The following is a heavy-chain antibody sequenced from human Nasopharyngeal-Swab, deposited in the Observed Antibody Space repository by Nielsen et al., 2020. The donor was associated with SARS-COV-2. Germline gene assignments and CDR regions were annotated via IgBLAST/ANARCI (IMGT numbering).Heavy chain of an antibody. CDR3: ASSPYDFWSGYRFDY. D-gene: IGHD3-3*01. V-gene: IGHV4-39*07. J-gene: IGHJ4*02. CDR2: IYYSGST. Sequence: GSLRLSCTVSGGSISSSSYYWGWIRQPPGKGLEWIGSIYYSGSTNYNPSLKSRVTISVDTSKNQFSLKLSSVTAADTAVYYCASSPYDFWSGYRFDYWGQGTLVTVSS. CDR1: GGSISSSSYY.